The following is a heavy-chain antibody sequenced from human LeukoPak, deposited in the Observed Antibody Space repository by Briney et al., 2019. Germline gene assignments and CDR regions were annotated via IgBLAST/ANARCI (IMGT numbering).Heavy chain of an antibody. CDR2: IYSSGST. V-gene: IGHV4-61*10. J-gene: IGHJ4*02. D-gene: IGHD1-26*01. CDR1: GGSISSGSYY. CDR3: ARLALQEVGATQTYYLDY. Sequence: SETLSLTCTVSGGSISSGSYYWSWLRQPAGKGLEWIGSIYSSGSTNYNPSLKSRVTISVDTSKIQFSLKLSSVTAADTAVYYCARLALQEVGATQTYYLDYWGQGTLVTVSS.